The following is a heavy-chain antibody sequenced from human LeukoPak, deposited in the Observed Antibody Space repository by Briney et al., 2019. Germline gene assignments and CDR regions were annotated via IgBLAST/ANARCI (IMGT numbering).Heavy chain of an antibody. J-gene: IGHJ4*02. CDR2: IRYDGSNK. CDR1: GFTFSSYG. CDR3: AKDLDYYGSGSDY. D-gene: IGHD3-10*01. V-gene: IGHV3-30*02. Sequence: PGGSLRLSCAASGFTFSSYGMHWVRQAPGKLEWVAFIRYDGSNKYYADSVKGRFTISRDNSKNMLYLQMNSLRAEDTAVYYCAKDLDYYGSGSDYWGQGTLVTASS.